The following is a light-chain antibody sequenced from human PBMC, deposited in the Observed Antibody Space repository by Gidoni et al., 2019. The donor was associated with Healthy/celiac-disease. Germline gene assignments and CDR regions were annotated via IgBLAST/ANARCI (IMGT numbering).Light chain of an antibody. CDR1: PGISSY. CDR3: QQDYSYPRT. J-gene: IGKJ1*01. V-gene: IGKV1-8*01. Sequence: AIRMTQSPSSFSASPGDRVTITCRASPGISSYLAWSQQKPGKAPKLLIYAASTLQSGVPSRFSGSGSGTDFTRTISCLQSEDFATYYCQQDYSYPRTFGQGTKVEIK. CDR2: AAS.